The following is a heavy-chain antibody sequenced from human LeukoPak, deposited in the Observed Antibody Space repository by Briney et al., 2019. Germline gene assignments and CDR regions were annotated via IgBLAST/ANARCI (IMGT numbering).Heavy chain of an antibody. CDR3: ARSYSISSEFDY. V-gene: IGHV5-51*01. J-gene: IGHJ4*02. CDR1: GYSFNSNW. D-gene: IGHD6-6*01. Sequence: GESLKISCKASGYSFNSNWIGWVRQMPGKGLECMGITNPGDSDIRYSPSFQGQVTISADKSITTAYLQWNSLKASDTAIYYCARSYSISSEFDYWGQGTLVTVSS. CDR2: TNPGDSDI.